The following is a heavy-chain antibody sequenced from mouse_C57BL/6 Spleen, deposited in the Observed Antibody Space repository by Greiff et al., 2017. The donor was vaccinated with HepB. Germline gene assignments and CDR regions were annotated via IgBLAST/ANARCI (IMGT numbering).Heavy chain of an antibody. CDR1: GYTFTDYE. V-gene: IGHV1-15*01. J-gene: IGHJ4*01. CDR2: IDPETGGT. D-gene: IGHD1-1*01. CDR3: TRSYYGSSYEGYYAMDY. Sequence: VQLQQSGAELVRPGASVTLSCKASGYTFTDYEMHWVKQTPVHGLEWIGAIDPETGGTAYNQKFKGKAILTADKSSSTAYMELRSLTSEDSAVYYCTRSYYGSSYEGYYAMDYWGQGTSVTVSS.